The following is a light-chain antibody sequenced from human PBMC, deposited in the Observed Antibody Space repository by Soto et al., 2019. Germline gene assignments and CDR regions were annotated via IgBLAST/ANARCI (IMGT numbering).Light chain of an antibody. V-gene: IGLV4-60*03. CDR3: ETWDSNTRV. CDR2: LEASGNC. Sequence: QAVVTQSSSASASLGSSVKLTCTLSSGRSTYIIAWHQQQPGKAPRYLMKLEASGNCNKGSGVPDRFSGSSSGADRYLSISNLQSEDEADYYCETWDSNTRVFGGGTQLTVL. J-gene: IGLJ3*02. CDR1: SGRSTYI.